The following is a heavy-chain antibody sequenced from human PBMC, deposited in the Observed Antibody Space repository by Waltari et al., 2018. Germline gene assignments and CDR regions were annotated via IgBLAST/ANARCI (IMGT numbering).Heavy chain of an antibody. Sequence: QVQLVQSGAEVKKPGASVKVSCKASGYTFTSYFLHWVRQAPGQGLEWMGRIKPSGGRPTHAQKFQGRVTMTSDTSTSTVYMELSRLRSEDTAVYFCARYYVGGYYFDYWGQGALVTVSS. D-gene: IGHD3-16*01. CDR3: ARYYVGGYYFDY. V-gene: IGHV1-46*01. CDR2: IKPSGGRP. J-gene: IGHJ4*02. CDR1: GYTFTSYF.